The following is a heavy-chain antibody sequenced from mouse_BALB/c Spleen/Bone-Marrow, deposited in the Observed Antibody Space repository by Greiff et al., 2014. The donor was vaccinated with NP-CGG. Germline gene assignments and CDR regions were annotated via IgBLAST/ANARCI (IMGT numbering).Heavy chain of an antibody. CDR1: GFTFSSFG. V-gene: IGHV5-17*02. D-gene: IGHD1-1*01. Sequence: DVKLVESGGGLVQPGGSRKLSCAASGFTFSSFGMHWVRQAPEKGLEWVAYISIGSSTIYYADTVKGRSTIPRDNPKNTLFLQMPSLRYEDTAMYYCAKQYYDSSFYYFDYWGQGTTLTVSS. J-gene: IGHJ2*01. CDR2: ISIGSSTI. CDR3: AKQYYDSSFYYFDY.